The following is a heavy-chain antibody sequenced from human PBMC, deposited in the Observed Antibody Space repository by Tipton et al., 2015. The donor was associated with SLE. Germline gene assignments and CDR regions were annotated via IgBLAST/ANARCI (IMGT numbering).Heavy chain of an antibody. Sequence: QVQLVQSGPEVKKPGASVKVSCKASGYTFTGYYMHWVRQAPGQGLEWMGWINPNSGGTNYAQKFQGRVTMTRDTSISTAYMELSGLRSDDTAVYYCARAGEVVVPADRGTNDYWGQGTLVTVSS. CDR2: INPNSGGT. D-gene: IGHD2-2*01. V-gene: IGHV1-2*02. CDR1: GYTFTGYY. CDR3: ARAGEVVVPADRGTNDY. J-gene: IGHJ4*02.